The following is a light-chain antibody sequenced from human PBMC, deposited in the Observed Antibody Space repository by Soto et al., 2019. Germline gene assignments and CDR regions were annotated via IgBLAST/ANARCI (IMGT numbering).Light chain of an antibody. V-gene: IGLV2-14*01. CDR1: SSDVGGYDY. J-gene: IGLJ2*01. CDR2: DVS. CDR3: SSSTSSSTVV. Sequence: QSVLTQPASVSGSPGQSITISCTGTSSDVGGYDYVSWYQQHPGKAPKLMIYDVSNRPSGVSNRFSGSKSGNTASLTISGLQDEDAAYYYCSSSTSSSTVVFGGGTKLTVL.